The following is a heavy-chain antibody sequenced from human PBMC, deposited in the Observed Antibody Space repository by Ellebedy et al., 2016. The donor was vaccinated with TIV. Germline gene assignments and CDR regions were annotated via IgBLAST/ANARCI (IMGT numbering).Heavy chain of an antibody. CDR2: IYYSGST. J-gene: IGHJ5*02. V-gene: IGHV4-59*01. Sequence: MPSETLSLTCTVSGGSISSYYWSRIRQPPGKGLEWIGYIYYSGSTNYNPSLKSRVTISVDTSKNQFSLKLSSVTAADTAVYYCARVGGGSRFDPWGQGTLVTVSS. CDR3: ARVGGGSRFDP. D-gene: IGHD2-15*01. CDR1: GGSISSYY.